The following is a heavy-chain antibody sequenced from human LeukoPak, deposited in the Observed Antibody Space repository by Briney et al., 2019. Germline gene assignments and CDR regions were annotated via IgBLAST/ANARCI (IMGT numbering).Heavy chain of an antibody. CDR1: GYTFTGYY. Sequence: GASVKVSCKASGYTFTGYYMHWVRQAPGQGLEWMGWINPNSGGTNYAQKFQGRVTMTRDTSISTAYMELSRLRSDDTAVYYCATKLGYCSGGSCDLYYFDYWGQGTLVTVSS. J-gene: IGHJ4*02. CDR3: ATKLGYCSGGSCDLYYFDY. CDR2: INPNSGGT. D-gene: IGHD2-15*01. V-gene: IGHV1-2*02.